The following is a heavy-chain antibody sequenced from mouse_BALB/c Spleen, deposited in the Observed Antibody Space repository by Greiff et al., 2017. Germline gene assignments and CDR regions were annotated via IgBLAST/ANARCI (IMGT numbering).Heavy chain of an antibody. D-gene: IGHD1-1*01. V-gene: IGHV1-14*01. CDR3: AAVVADYYFDY. CDR1: GYTFTSYV. CDR2: INPYNDGT. J-gene: IGHJ2*01. Sequence: EVQLQQSGPELVKPGASVKMSCKASGYTFTSYVMHWVKQKPGQGLEWIGYINPYNDGTKYNEKFKGKATLTSDKSSSTAYMELSSLTSEDSAVYYCAAVVADYYFDYWGQGTTLTVSS.